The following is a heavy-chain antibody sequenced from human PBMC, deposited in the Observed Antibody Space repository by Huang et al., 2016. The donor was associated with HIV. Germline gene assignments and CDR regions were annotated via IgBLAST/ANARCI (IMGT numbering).Heavy chain of an antibody. CDR2: IRSKDNTETT. Sequence: EVQFVESGGGLVKPGRSLRLSCTASVFTFGNYGMSWFRQAPGKGLEWVEFIRSKDNTETTEYAAAVKGRLPNSSDDAKNIAYLQMNSLKPEDTAVYYCTRYSVYPNYYDGSGFYFDYWGQGTLVTVSS. V-gene: IGHV3-49*05. CDR1: VFTFGNYG. D-gene: IGHD3-22*01. J-gene: IGHJ4*02. CDR3: TRYSVYPNYYDGSGFYFDY.